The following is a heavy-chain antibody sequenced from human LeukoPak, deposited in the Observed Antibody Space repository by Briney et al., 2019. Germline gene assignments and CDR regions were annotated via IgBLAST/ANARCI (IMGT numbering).Heavy chain of an antibody. CDR1: GFTFSSYA. CDR3: ARDRIPPSRKISHAFDL. V-gene: IGHV3-30-3*01. J-gene: IGHJ3*01. D-gene: IGHD2-2*01. Sequence: GGSLRLSCAASGFTFSSYAMLWVRQAPGKGLDWVALISHDVSNKYYADSVKGRFTISRDNSKNTLYLQVDSLRVEDTAVYYCARDRIPPSRKISHAFDLWGQGTMVTVSS. CDR2: ISHDVSNK.